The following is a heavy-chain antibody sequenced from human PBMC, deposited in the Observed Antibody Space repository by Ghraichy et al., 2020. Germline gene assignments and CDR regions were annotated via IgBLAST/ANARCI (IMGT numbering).Heavy chain of an antibody. J-gene: IGHJ4*02. D-gene: IGHD1-14*01. CDR1: GFAFSNAW. CDR3: TTNLAY. CDR2: IKSETSGGTI. V-gene: IGHV3-15*01. Sequence: ETLSLTCAASGFAFSNAWMSWVRQAPGKGLEWVGRIKSETSGGTIEYAAPVQHRFTISRDDSKNTLYLQMNSLKTEDTAVYYCTTNLAYWGRGTLVTVSS.